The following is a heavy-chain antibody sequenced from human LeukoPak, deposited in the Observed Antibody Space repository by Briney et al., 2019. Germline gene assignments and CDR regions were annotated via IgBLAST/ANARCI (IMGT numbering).Heavy chain of an antibody. J-gene: IGHJ6*02. CDR3: AMVRGYYYHGLDV. Sequence: PGGSLRLSCAASGFTFSSYWMHWVRQAPGKGLVWVSRINSDGSSTSHADSVKGRFTISRDNAMNTLYLQMNSLRAEDTAVYYCAMVRGYYYHGLDVWGQGTTVTVSS. D-gene: IGHD3-10*01. CDR1: GFTFSSYW. V-gene: IGHV3-74*01. CDR2: INSDGSST.